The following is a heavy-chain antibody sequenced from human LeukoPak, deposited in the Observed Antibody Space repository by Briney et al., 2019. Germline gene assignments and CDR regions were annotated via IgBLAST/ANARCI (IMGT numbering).Heavy chain of an antibody. D-gene: IGHD3-10*01. J-gene: IGHJ4*02. CDR2: IYYSGNT. Sequence: SETLSLTCTVSSGSISSSTHYWGWIRQPPGKGLEWLGSIYYSGNTYYNPSLKSRVTMSVDTSKNQFSLKLSSVTAADTAVYYCARVSLVRGAPDYYFDYWGQGILVTVSS. CDR3: ARVSLVRGAPDYYFDY. V-gene: IGHV4-39*07. CDR1: SGSISSSTHY.